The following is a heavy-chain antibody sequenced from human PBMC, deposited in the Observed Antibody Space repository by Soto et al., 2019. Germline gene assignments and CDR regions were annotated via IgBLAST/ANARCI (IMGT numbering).Heavy chain of an antibody. Sequence: GGSLRLSCAASGFTFSSYAMSWVRQAPGKGLEWVSGIISSGGSTYYADSVKGRFTISRDNSKNTLYLQMNSLRADDTAVYYCAKLGSYGLLHYFGYWGQGTLVTVSS. J-gene: IGHJ4*02. V-gene: IGHV3-23*01. CDR3: AKLGSYGLLHYFGY. CDR1: GFTFSSYA. CDR2: IISSGGST. D-gene: IGHD5-18*01.